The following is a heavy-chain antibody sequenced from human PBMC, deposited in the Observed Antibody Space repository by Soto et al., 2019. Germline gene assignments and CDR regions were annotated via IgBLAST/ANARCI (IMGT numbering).Heavy chain of an antibody. Sequence: GGSLRLSCAASGFSFSDAWMNWVRQAPGKGLEWVGRIKSKSDGGTTDYAAPVKGRFTISRDDSKNTLYLQMNSLKIEDTAVYYCTTDPLGTMIVVFQTGETNWGQGSLVTVSS. V-gene: IGHV3-15*07. CDR1: GFSFSDAW. CDR3: TTDPLGTMIVVFQTGETN. D-gene: IGHD3-22*01. CDR2: IKSKSDGGTT. J-gene: IGHJ4*02.